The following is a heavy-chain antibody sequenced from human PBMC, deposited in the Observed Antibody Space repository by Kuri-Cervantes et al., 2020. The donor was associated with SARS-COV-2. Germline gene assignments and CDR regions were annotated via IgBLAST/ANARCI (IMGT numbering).Heavy chain of an antibody. D-gene: IGHD2-2*01. CDR3: ASTASGSAAPFDY. CDR1: GFTFSSYS. V-gene: IGHV3-21*01. Sequence: GGSLRPSCEASGFTFSSYSMNWVRQAPGKGLEWVSSISSSSSYIYYADSVKGRFTISRDNAKNSLYLQMNSLRAEDTAVYYCASTASGSAAPFDYWGQGTLVTVSS. CDR2: ISSSSSYI. J-gene: IGHJ4*02.